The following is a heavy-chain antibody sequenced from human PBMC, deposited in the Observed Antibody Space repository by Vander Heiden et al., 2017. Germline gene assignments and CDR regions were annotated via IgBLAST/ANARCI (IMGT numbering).Heavy chain of an antibody. V-gene: IGHV3-30*04. CDR1: RFTFTKHA. CDR3: AREPYTLGGLPMFFFDY. CDR2: IAIDGRSE. D-gene: IGHD2-2*02. J-gene: IGHJ4*02. Sequence: QVQLVESGGGVVQPGRSLRLSCAASRFTFTKHAIHWVRQAPGKGLEWVAVIAIDGRSEYFADSVKGRFTISRDNSKDTLNLQMNSLRLEDTATYFCAREPYTLGGLPMFFFDYLGQGTLVTVSS.